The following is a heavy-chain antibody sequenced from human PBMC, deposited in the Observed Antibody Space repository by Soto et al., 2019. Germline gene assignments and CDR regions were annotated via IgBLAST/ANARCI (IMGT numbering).Heavy chain of an antibody. J-gene: IGHJ4*02. CDR1: GFTFSSYW. CDR2: IKPDGSEK. CDR3: ARDEARPLGY. D-gene: IGHD6-6*01. V-gene: IGHV3-7*01. Sequence: GGSLRLSWAAAGFTFSSYWMSWVRQAPGKGLEWVANIKPDGSEKYYVDSVRGRFTISRDNVENSLNLQMNSLRAEDAALYYCARDEARPLGYWGQGTLVTVSS.